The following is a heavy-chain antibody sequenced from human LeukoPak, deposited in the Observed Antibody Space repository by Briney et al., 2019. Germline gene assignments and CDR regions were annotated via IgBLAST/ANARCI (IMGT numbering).Heavy chain of an antibody. V-gene: IGHV3-64D*06. CDR2: ISSNGGST. J-gene: IGHJ4*02. Sequence: GGSLRLSCSASGFTFSRYAMHWVRQAPGKGLEYVSGISSNGGSTYYADSVKGRFTISRDNAKNTLYLQINSLRAEDTAVYYCAKSYCSGGSCYPYYFDYWGQGTLVTVSS. CDR1: GFTFSRYA. CDR3: AKSYCSGGSCYPYYFDY. D-gene: IGHD2-15*01.